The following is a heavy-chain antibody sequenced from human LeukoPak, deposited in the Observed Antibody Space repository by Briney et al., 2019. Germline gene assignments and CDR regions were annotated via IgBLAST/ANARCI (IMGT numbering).Heavy chain of an antibody. D-gene: IGHD6-19*01. V-gene: IGHV3-43*01. J-gene: IGHJ4*02. Sequence: PWGSLRLSCAASGCTFDDYTMHLVRQAPGKGLEWVSLISWDGVSTHYAGSVKGRFIISRHNNKNSLYLQMNGLRTEDTALYYCAKGRSGWYVLDYWGQGTLVTVSS. CDR3: AKGRSGWYVLDY. CDR1: GCTFDDYT. CDR2: ISWDGVST.